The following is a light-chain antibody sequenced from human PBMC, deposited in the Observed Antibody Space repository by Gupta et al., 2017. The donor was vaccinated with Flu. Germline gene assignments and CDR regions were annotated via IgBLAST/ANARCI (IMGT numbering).Light chain of an antibody. CDR2: QND. V-gene: IGLV1-51*02. CDR1: ISNIGDNS. Sequence: QSVLTQPPSLSAAPGQRVTISGSGSISNIGDNSVSWYQHHPGTAPKLLIYQNDKRPSGIPGRFSGSKSGTSATLGITGLKKGDEADYYGATGDNSLSGVFGGGTKLTVL. CDR3: ATGDNSLSGV. J-gene: IGLJ2*01.